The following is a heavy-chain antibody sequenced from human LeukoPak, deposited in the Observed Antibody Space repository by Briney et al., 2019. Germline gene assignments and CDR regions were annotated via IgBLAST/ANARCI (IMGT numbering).Heavy chain of an antibody. CDR3: ATSERLLWFGESPGAFDY. J-gene: IGHJ4*02. CDR1: GGTFSSYA. D-gene: IGHD3-10*01. CDR2: VDPEDGET. Sequence: ASVKVSCKASGGTFSSYAISWVRQAPGQGLEWMGLVDPEDGETIYAEKFQGRVTITADTSTDTAYMELSSLRSEDTAVYYCATSERLLWFGESPGAFDYWGQGTLVTVSS. V-gene: IGHV1-69-2*01.